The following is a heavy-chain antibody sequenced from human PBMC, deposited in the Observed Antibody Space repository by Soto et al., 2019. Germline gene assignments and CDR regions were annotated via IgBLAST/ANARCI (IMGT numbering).Heavy chain of an antibody. V-gene: IGHV3-30*18. CDR3: EKNKNIVPTTSPGYYYYGRDV. CDR2: ISYDGINK. Sequence: GGSLRLSCAASGFTFSSYGMHWGRQAPGKGLDWVAVISYDGINKYYGDSMKGRFSISRHNSKNTLFLQINSLGAWDTVLYFWEKNKNIVPTTSPGYYYYGRDVWGKGTRVTVSS. CDR1: GFTFSSYG. D-gene: IGHD5-12*01. J-gene: IGHJ6*04.